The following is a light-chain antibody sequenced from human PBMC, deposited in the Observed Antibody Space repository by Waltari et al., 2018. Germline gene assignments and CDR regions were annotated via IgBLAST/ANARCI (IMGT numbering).Light chain of an antibody. Sequence: DVVMTQSPLSLPVTLGQPASISCRSSQSLAYSDGHTYLNWFQQRPGQSPRRIIYKVSNRDSGVPDRFSGSGSGTDFTLKISRVEAEDVGVYYCMQGTHWPPWTFGQGTKVEIK. CDR3: MQGTHWPPWT. CDR1: QSLAYSDGHTY. CDR2: KVS. V-gene: IGKV2-30*01. J-gene: IGKJ1*01.